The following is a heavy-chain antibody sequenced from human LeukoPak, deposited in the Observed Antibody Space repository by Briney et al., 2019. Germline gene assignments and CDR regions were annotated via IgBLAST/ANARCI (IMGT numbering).Heavy chain of an antibody. Sequence: GGSLRLSCAASGFTLSSYWMHWVRQAPGKGLVWVSGINSDGGSTRYADSVKGRFIITRDNAKNSLYLQMNSLRAEDTAVYYCAREIDYGDYFFDYWGQGTLVTVSS. CDR2: INSDGGST. CDR1: GFTLSSYW. CDR3: AREIDYGDYFFDY. J-gene: IGHJ4*02. V-gene: IGHV3-74*01. D-gene: IGHD4-17*01.